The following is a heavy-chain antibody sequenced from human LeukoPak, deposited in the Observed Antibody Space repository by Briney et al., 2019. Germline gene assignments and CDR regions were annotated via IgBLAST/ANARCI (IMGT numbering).Heavy chain of an antibody. Sequence: SETLSLTCAVYGGSFSGYYWSWIRQPPGKGLEWIGEINHSGSTNYNPSLKSRVTISVDTSKNQFSLKLSSVTAADTAVYYCARPVGYFDWLLRGDAFDIWGQGTMVTVSS. CDR1: GGSFSGYY. CDR2: INHSGST. D-gene: IGHD3-9*01. V-gene: IGHV4-34*01. CDR3: ARPVGYFDWLLRGDAFDI. J-gene: IGHJ3*02.